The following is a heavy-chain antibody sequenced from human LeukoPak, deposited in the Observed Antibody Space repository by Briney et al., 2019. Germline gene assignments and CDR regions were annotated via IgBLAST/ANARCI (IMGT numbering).Heavy chain of an antibody. CDR1: GFTFSSYS. Sequence: GGSLRLSCAASGFTFSSYSMNWVRQAPGKGPEWVSYISSSSSTIYYADSVKGRFTISRDNAKNSLYLQMNSLRAEDTAVYYCATNVGANYYYYYMDVWGKGTTVTVSS. CDR3: ATNVGANYYYYYMDV. V-gene: IGHV3-48*01. CDR2: ISSSSSTI. J-gene: IGHJ6*03.